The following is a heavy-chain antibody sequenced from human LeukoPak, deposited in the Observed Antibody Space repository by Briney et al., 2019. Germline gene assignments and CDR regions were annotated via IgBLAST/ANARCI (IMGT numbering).Heavy chain of an antibody. CDR1: GFTFSSYS. D-gene: IGHD3-22*01. Sequence: GGSLRLSCAASGFTFSSYSMNWVRQAPGKGLEWVSSISSSSSYIYYADSVKGRFTISRDNAKNSLYLQMNSLRAEDTAVYYCARVTDDSSGKTHPYYFDYWGQGTLVTVSS. J-gene: IGHJ4*02. CDR2: ISSSSSYI. V-gene: IGHV3-21*01. CDR3: ARVTDDSSGKTHPYYFDY.